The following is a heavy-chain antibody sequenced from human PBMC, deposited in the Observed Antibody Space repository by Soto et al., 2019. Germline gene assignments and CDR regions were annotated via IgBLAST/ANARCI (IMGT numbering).Heavy chain of an antibody. Sequence: PSETLSLTCTVSGGSISSSSYYWGWIRQPPGKGLEWIGSIYYSGSTYYNPSLKSRVTISVDTSKNHFSLKLSSVTAADTAVYYCARQGSGWSGGPKYYFDYWGQGTLVTVSS. V-gene: IGHV4-39*01. D-gene: IGHD6-19*01. CDR2: IYYSGST. J-gene: IGHJ4*02. CDR1: GGSISSSSYY. CDR3: ARQGSGWSGGPKYYFDY.